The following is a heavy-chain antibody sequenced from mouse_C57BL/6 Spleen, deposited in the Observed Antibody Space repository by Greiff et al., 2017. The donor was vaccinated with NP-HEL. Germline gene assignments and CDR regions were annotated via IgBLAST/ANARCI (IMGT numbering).Heavy chain of an antibody. V-gene: IGHV1-53*01. Sequence: VQLQQPGTELVKPGASVKLSCKASGYTFTSYWMHWVKQRPGQGLEWIGNINPSNGGTNYNEKFKSKATLTVDKSSSTAYMQLSSLTSEDSAVYYCARSMVTSYWYFDVWGTGTTVTVSS. CDR1: GYTFTSYW. CDR3: ARSMVTSYWYFDV. CDR2: INPSNGGT. J-gene: IGHJ1*03. D-gene: IGHD2-2*01.